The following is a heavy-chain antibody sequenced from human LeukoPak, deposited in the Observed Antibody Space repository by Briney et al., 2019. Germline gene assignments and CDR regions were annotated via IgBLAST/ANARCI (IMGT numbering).Heavy chain of an antibody. CDR1: GFTFSSYA. D-gene: IGHD3-10*01. J-gene: IGHJ4*02. Sequence: GGSLRLSCAASGFTFSSYAMSWVRQAPGKGLEWVSAISGSGGSTYYADSVKGRFTISRDNSKNTLYLQMNSLRAEDTAVYYCVNGIPYYGSGFPFDYWGQGTLVTVSS. V-gene: IGHV3-23*01. CDR3: VNGIPYYGSGFPFDY. CDR2: ISGSGGST.